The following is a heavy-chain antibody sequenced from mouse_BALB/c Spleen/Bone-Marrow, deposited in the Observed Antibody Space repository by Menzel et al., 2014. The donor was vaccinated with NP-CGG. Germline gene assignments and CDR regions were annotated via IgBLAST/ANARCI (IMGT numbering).Heavy chain of an antibody. CDR1: GYTFTDYE. CDR2: IDPETGGT. J-gene: IGHJ4*01. CDR3: TRSLYGNYVMDF. D-gene: IGHD2-1*01. Sequence: VQLQQSGAEPVRPGASVALSCKASGYTFTDYEMHWVKQTPVHGLEWIGAIDPETGGTAYNQKFKGKATLTADKSSSTAYMELRSLTSEDSAVYYCTRSLYGNYVMDFWGQGTSVTVSS. V-gene: IGHV1-15*01.